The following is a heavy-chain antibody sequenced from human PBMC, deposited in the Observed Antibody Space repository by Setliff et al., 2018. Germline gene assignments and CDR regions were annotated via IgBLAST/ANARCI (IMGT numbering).Heavy chain of an antibody. D-gene: IGHD3-22*01. CDR2: INPSSGRT. CDR1: GYTFTSHY. J-gene: IGHJ3*02. CDR3: ARDVFPYHYEGAFDI. V-gene: IGHV1-46*01. Sequence: ASVKVSCKASGYTFTSHYMHWVRQAPGLGLEWMGTINPSSGRTSYAQTFQGXXXXXRXXXXXXXXXXXXXXXXXXXXXXXCARDVFPYHYEGAFDIWGQGTMVTVSS.